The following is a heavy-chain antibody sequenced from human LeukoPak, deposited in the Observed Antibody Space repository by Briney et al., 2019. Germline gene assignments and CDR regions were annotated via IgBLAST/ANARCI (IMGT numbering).Heavy chain of an antibody. J-gene: IGHJ4*02. CDR1: GFTFSNYA. CDR2: ISGSGDIT. V-gene: IGHV3-23*01. CDR3: AKDPPGAGPNFDC. Sequence: PGGSLRLSCAASGFTFSNYAMNWVRQAPGKGLEWVSAISGSGDITYYADPVKGRFTISRDNSKNTLYLQMNSLRADDTAIYYCAKDPPGAGPNFDCWGQGTLVTVSS.